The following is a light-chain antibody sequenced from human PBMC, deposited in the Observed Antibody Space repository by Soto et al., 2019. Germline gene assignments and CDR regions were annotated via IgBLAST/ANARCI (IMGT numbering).Light chain of an antibody. Sequence: EIVLTQSPATLSLSPGERATLSCRASQSASSYLAWYQQKPGQAPRLLIYDASNRATGIPARFSGSGSGTDFTLTISSLEPEDFAVYYCQQRSNWPPSRTFGQGTRLEIK. V-gene: IGKV3-11*01. J-gene: IGKJ5*01. CDR1: QSASSY. CDR2: DAS. CDR3: QQRSNWPPSRT.